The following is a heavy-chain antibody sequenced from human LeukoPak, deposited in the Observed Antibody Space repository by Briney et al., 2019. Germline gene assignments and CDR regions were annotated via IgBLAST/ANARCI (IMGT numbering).Heavy chain of an antibody. CDR2: ISSSSSTI. CDR1: GFTFSSYS. V-gene: IGHV3-48*04. CDR3: ARDLGGSGTQ. J-gene: IGHJ4*02. D-gene: IGHD3-10*01. Sequence: GGSLRLSCAASGFTFSSYSMNWVRQAPGKGLEWVSYISSSSSTIYYADSVKGRFTISRDNAKNSLYLQMNSLRAEDTAVYYCARDLGGSGTQWGQGTLVTVSS.